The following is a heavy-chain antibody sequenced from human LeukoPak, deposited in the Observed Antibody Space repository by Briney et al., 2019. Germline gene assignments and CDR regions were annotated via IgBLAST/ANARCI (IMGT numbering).Heavy chain of an antibody. V-gene: IGHV3-21*01. Sequence: GGSLRLSCAASGFTFSSYSMNWVRQAPGKGLGWVSSISSRSSYIYYTDSVKGRFTISRDNAKNSLYLQMNSLRAEDTAVYYCTRKGSQWDFLVDYWGQGTRVAVSP. CDR1: GFTFSSYS. CDR2: ISSRSSYI. J-gene: IGHJ4*02. D-gene: IGHD2/OR15-2a*01. CDR3: TRKGSQWDFLVDY.